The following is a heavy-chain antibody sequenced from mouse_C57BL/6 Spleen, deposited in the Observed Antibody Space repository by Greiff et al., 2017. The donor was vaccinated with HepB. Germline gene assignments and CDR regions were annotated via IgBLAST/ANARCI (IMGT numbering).Heavy chain of an antibody. J-gene: IGHJ3*01. CDR3: AREGDGNFPAWFAY. D-gene: IGHD2-1*01. CDR1: GYTFTSYG. CDR2: IYPRSGNT. Sequence: QVQLQQSGAELARPGASVKLSCKASGYTFTSYGISWVKQRTGQGLEWIGEIYPRSGNTYYNEKFKGKATLTADKSSSKAYMELRSLTSEDSAVYFCAREGDGNFPAWFAYWGQGTLVTVSA. V-gene: IGHV1-81*01.